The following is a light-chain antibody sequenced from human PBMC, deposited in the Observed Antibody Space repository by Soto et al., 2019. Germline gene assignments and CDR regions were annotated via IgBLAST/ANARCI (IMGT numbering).Light chain of an antibody. J-gene: IGKJ1*01. CDR2: DAS. CDR1: QGISSA. Sequence: AIQLTQSPSSLSASVGDRVTITCRASQGISSALAWYQQKPGKAPKLLIYDASSLESGVPSRFSGCGSGTDFTLSISSLQPEDFATYYCQQFNSYPRTFGQGTKVEIK. CDR3: QQFNSYPRT. V-gene: IGKV1-13*02.